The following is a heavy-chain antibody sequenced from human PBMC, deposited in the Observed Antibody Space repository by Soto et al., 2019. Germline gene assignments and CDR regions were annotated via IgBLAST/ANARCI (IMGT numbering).Heavy chain of an antibody. J-gene: IGHJ4*02. Sequence: GGSLRLSCEASGFPFSFYSMTWVRQAPGKGLEWVSAISGSGGSTYYADSVKGRFTISRDNSKNTLYLQMNSLRAEDTAVYYCAKDWYDSSGYKDYWGQGTLVTVSS. D-gene: IGHD3-22*01. CDR1: GFPFSFYS. V-gene: IGHV3-23*01. CDR3: AKDWYDSSGYKDY. CDR2: ISGSGGST.